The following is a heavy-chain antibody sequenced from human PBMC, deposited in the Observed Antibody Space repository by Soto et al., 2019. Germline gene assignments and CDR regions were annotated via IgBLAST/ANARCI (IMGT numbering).Heavy chain of an antibody. CDR3: ARARTVLGFLEWLSPPDYYGMDG. Sequence: HPGGSLRLSCAASGFTFSSYGMHWVRQAPGKGLEWVAVIWYDGSNKYYADSVKGRFTISRDNSKNTLYLQMNSLRAEDTAVYYCARARTVLGFLEWLSPPDYYGMDGWGQGTTVTVSS. V-gene: IGHV3-33*01. CDR2: IWYDGSNK. J-gene: IGHJ6*02. CDR1: GFTFSSYG. D-gene: IGHD3-3*01.